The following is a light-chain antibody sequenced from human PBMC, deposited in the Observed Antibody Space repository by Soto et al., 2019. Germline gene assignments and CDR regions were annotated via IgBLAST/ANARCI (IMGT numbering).Light chain of an antibody. CDR2: GAS. CDR1: QSVSRSY. CDR3: QQYGSSPVT. V-gene: IGKV3-20*01. J-gene: IGKJ4*02. Sequence: EIVLTQSPGTLSLSPGERATLSCRASQSVSRSYLAWYQQKPGQAPRLLIYGASSRATGMPDRFSGSGSGTDFSLTISRLEPEDCAVYYCQQYGSSPVTCGGGTNVEIK.